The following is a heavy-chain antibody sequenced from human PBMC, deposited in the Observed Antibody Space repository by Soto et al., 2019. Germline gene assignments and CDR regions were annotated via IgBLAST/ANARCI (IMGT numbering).Heavy chain of an antibody. CDR1: GFTFSSYG. CDR3: AKDRSKYYDSSGYYDY. CDR2: ISYDGSNK. D-gene: IGHD3-22*01. Sequence: GGSLRLSCGASGFTFSSYGMHWVRQAPGKGLEWVAVISYDGSNKYYADSVKGRFTISRDNSKNTLYLQMNSLRAEDTAVYYCAKDRSKYYDSSGYYDYWGQGTLVTVSS. J-gene: IGHJ4*02. V-gene: IGHV3-30*18.